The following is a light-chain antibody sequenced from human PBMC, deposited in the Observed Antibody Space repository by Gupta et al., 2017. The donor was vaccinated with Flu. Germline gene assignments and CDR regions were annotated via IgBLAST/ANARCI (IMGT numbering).Light chain of an antibody. CDR3: QQDGTSPLT. Sequence: EVVLTQSRGTLSLSPGESANLSCRASQTVGSNYLAWYQQRPGQAPRVLIYGASSRATGIPARFSGSGAGTDFTLTINKLESEDFAVYYCQQDGTSPLTFGGGTKVEIK. J-gene: IGKJ4*01. V-gene: IGKV3-20*01. CDR1: QTVGSNY. CDR2: GAS.